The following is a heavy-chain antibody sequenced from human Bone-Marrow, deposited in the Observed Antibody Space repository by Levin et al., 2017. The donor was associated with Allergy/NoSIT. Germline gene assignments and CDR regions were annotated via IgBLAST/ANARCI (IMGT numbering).Heavy chain of an antibody. Sequence: PGGSLRLSCVASGFTFSDYHMSWIRQAPGKGLEWVSDVSPSGNTILYADPVKGRFTISRDNTKKSLYLQMNSLRAEDTAIYYCARDPVRGDGHNWDYWGQGTLVTVSS. V-gene: IGHV3-11*01. CDR1: GFTFSDYH. D-gene: IGHD5-24*01. J-gene: IGHJ4*02. CDR2: VSPSGNTI. CDR3: ARDPVRGDGHNWDY.